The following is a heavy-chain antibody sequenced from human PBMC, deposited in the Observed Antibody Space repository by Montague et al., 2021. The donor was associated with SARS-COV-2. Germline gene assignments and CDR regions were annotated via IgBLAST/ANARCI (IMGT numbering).Heavy chain of an antibody. V-gene: IGHV4-61*01. Sequence: SETLSLTCTVSDGSVISTYPHWHWVRQSPGRGLEWIGGYLFHIDTADYNASLRSRVTISVDTSKNQISLKLTSVTAADTAVYYCTRGIDSYKTGYWGQGTQVTVSS. J-gene: IGHJ4*02. D-gene: IGHD6-13*01. CDR2: LFHIDTA. CDR3: TRGIDSYKTGY. CDR1: DGSVISTYPH.